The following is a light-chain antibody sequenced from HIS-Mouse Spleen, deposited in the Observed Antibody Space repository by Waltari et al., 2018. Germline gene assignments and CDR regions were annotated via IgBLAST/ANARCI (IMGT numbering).Light chain of an antibody. CDR1: QSGLYSPNNKNY. J-gene: IGKJ1*01. CDR2: WAS. Sequence: DIVMTQSPDSLAVSLGERPTITCKSSQSGLYSPNNKNYLAWYQEKPGQPPKLLIYWASTRESGVPDRFSGSGSGTDFTLTISSLQAEDVAVYYCQQYYSTPWTFGQGTKVEIK. CDR3: QQYYSTPWT. V-gene: IGKV4-1*01.